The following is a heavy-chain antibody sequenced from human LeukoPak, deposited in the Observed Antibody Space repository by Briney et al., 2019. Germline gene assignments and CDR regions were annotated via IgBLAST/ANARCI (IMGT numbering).Heavy chain of an antibody. CDR2: IYPGDSDT. J-gene: IGHJ4*02. CDR3: ARLKRAAAGPFDY. CDR1: GYSFTSYW. D-gene: IGHD6-13*01. V-gene: IGHV5-51*01. Sequence: GESLQISCKGSGYSFTSYWIGWVRQIPGKGLEWMGIIYPGDSDTRYSPSFQGQVTISADKSISTAYLQWSSLKASDTAMYYCARLKRAAAGPFDYWGQGTLVTVSS.